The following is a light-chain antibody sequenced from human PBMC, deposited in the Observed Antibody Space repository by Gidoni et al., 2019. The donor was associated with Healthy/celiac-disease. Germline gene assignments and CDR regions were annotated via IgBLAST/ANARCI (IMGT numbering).Light chain of an antibody. Sequence: SYFLTQPPSVSVAPGKTARITCGGNNIGSKSVHWYQQKPGQAPVLVIYYDSDRPSGIPERFSGSNSGNTATLTISRVEAGDEADYYCQVWDSSSAYVVFGGGTKLTVL. J-gene: IGLJ2*01. CDR1: NIGSKS. V-gene: IGLV3-21*04. CDR3: QVWDSSSAYVV. CDR2: YDS.